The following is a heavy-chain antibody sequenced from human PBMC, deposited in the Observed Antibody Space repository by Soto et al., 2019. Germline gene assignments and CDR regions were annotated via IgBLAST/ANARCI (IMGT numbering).Heavy chain of an antibody. V-gene: IGHV3-33*01. D-gene: IGHD5-12*01. CDR1: GFSVSNYG. CDR3: ERGGAWTDEAFDI. CDR2: VWKDGNTK. J-gene: IGHJ3*02. Sequence: QVQLVESGGGVVQPGQSLRLSCAASGFSVSNYGMHWVRQAPGKGLEWVAVVWKDGNTKHYGDSVKGRFTISRDNSKNTLELQMCSLTGEDTAVYYCERGGAWTDEAFDIWGQGTRVCVSS.